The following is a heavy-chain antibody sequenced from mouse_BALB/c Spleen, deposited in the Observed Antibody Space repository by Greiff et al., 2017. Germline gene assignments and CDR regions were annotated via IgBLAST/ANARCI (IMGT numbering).Heavy chain of an antibody. CDR2: IWSGGST. D-gene: IGHD2-3*01. J-gene: IGHJ4*01. CDR1: GFSLTSYG. Sequence: VKLMESGPGLVQPSQSLSITCTVSGFSLTSYGVHWVRQSPGKGLEWLGVIWSGGSTDYNAAFISRLSISKDNSKSQVFFKMNSLQANDTAIYYCASPYDGYSYYAMDYWGQGTSVTVSS. V-gene: IGHV2-2*02. CDR3: ASPYDGYSYYAMDY.